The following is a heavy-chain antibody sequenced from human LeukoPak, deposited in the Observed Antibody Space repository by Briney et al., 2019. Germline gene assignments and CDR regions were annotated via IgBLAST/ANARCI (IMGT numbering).Heavy chain of an antibody. Sequence: ASVTVSCKPSGYMVSDYYMHWVRQAPGQRLEWMGWLRGDTGDTDSPQKFKGRVTMTRDTATNTAYMQLSRLTYDDTAMYFCARDRDNACDYWGQGTLVTVSS. V-gene: IGHV1-2*02. CDR2: LRGDTGDT. CDR1: GYMVSDYY. CDR3: ARDRDNACDY. D-gene: IGHD2-2*01. J-gene: IGHJ4*02.